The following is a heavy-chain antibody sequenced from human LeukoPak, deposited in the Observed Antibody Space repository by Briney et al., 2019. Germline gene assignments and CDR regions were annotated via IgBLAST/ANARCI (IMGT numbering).Heavy chain of an antibody. CDR2: IYYSGST. Sequence: SETLSLTCTVSGGSISSYYWSWIRQPPGKGLEWIGYIYYSGSTNYNPSLKSRVTISVDTSKNQFSLKLSSVTAADTAVYYCARKGYCSGGSCYYYGMDVWGQGTTVTVSS. CDR3: ARKGYCSGGSCYYYGMDV. D-gene: IGHD2-15*01. CDR1: GGSISSYY. J-gene: IGHJ6*02. V-gene: IGHV4-59*01.